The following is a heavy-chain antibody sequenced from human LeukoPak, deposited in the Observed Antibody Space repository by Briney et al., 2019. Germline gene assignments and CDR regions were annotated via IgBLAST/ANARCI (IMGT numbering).Heavy chain of an antibody. V-gene: IGHV4-59*08. CDR3: ARLIVGTTYDAFDI. CDR2: IYYSGST. D-gene: IGHD1-26*01. Sequence: SETLSLTCTVSGGSISSYYWSWIRQPPGKGLEWIGYIYYSGSTNHNPSLKSRVTISVDTSKNQFSLKLSSVTAADTAVYYCARLIVGTTYDAFDIWGQGTMVTVSS. J-gene: IGHJ3*02. CDR1: GGSISSYY.